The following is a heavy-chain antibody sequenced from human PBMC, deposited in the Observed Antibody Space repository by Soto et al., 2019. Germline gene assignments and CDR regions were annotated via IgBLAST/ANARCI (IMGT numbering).Heavy chain of an antibody. CDR2: IYYSGST. CDR1: GGSISSYY. Sequence: PSETLSLTCTVSGGSISSYYWSWIRQPPGKGLEWIGYIYYSGSTNYNPSLKSRVTISVDTSKNQFSLKLSSVTAADTAVYYCASRPRVGATRGAFDIWGQGTMVT. CDR3: ASRPRVGATRGAFDI. V-gene: IGHV4-59*01. J-gene: IGHJ3*02. D-gene: IGHD1-26*01.